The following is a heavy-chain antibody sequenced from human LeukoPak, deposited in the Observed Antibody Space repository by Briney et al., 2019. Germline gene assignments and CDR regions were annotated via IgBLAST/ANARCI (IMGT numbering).Heavy chain of an antibody. CDR3: ASWGFTIFGNYYYYYYMDV. CDR1: GFTFSSYE. CDR2: ISSSGSTI. D-gene: IGHD3-3*01. Sequence: GGSLRLSCAASGFTFSSYEMNWVRQAPGKGLEWVSYISSSGSTIYYADPVKGRFTISRDNAKNSLYLQMNSLRAEDTAVYYCASWGFTIFGNYYYYYYMDVWGKGTTVTVSS. V-gene: IGHV3-48*03. J-gene: IGHJ6*03.